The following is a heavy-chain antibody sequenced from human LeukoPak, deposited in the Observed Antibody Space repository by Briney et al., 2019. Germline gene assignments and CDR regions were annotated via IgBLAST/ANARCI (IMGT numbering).Heavy chain of an antibody. CDR2: IIPILGIA. CDR3: ARDDSPTVTMGYYFDY. J-gene: IGHJ4*02. CDR1: GGTFSSYA. V-gene: IGHV1-69*04. Sequence: ASVKVSCKASGGTFSSYAISWVRQAPGQGLEWMGRIIPILGIANCAQKFQGRVTITADKSTSTAYMELSSLRSEDTAVYYCARDDSPTVTMGYYFDYWGQGTLVTVSS. D-gene: IGHD4-17*01.